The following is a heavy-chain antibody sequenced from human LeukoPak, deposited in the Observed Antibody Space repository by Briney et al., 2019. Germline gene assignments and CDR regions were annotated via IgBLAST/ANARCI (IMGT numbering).Heavy chain of an antibody. V-gene: IGHV1-69*01. CDR1: GGTFSSYA. D-gene: IGHD1-1*01. CDR2: IIPIFGTA. CDR3: ASAKLETRAFDI. J-gene: IGHJ3*02. Sequence: GSSVKVSCKASGGTFSSYAISWVRQAPGQGLEWMGGIIPIFGTANYAQKFQGRVTITADESTSTAYMELSSLRSEDTAVYYCASAKLETRAFDIGGQGTMVTVSS.